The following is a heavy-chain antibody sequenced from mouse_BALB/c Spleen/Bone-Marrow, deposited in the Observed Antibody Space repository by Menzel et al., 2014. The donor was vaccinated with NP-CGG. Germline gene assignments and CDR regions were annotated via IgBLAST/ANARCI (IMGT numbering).Heavy chain of an antibody. J-gene: IGHJ4*01. CDR1: GFAFSSYD. D-gene: IGHD5-5*01. CDR2: ISSGGGST. Sequence: EVQVVESGGGLVKPGGSLKLSCAASGFAFSSYDMSWVRQTPEKRLEWVAYISSGGGSTYYPDTVKGRFTIPRDNAKNTLYLQMSSLKSEDTAMYYCARTTPYAMDYWGQGTSVTVSS. CDR3: ARTTPYAMDY. V-gene: IGHV5-12-1*01.